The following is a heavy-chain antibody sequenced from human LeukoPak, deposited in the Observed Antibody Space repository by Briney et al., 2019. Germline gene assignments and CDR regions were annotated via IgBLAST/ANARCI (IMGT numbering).Heavy chain of an antibody. D-gene: IGHD3-22*01. V-gene: IGHV3-48*03. CDR1: GFTFSSYE. CDR2: ISSSGSTI. CDR3: AKDPVVVEHLSEYYFDY. Sequence: GGSLRLSCAASGFTFSSYEMNWVRQAPGKGLEWVSYISSSGSTIYYADSVKGRFTISRDNSKNTLYLRMNSLRAEDTAVYYCAKDPVVVEHLSEYYFDYWGQGTLVTVSS. J-gene: IGHJ4*02.